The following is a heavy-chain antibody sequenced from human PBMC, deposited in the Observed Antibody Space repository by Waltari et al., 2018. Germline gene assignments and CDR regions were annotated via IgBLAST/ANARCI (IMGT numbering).Heavy chain of an antibody. J-gene: IGHJ6*02. CDR3: ARDFLFGVVIQYYYYYGMDV. CDR2: ISSSSSYI. D-gene: IGHD3-3*01. Sequence: EVQLVESGGGLVKPGGSLRLSCAASGFTFSSYSMNWVRQAPGKGLGWVSSISSSSSYIYYADSVKGRFTISRDNAKNSLYLQMNSLRAEDTAVYYCARDFLFGVVIQYYYYYGMDVWGQGTTVTVSS. V-gene: IGHV3-21*01. CDR1: GFTFSSYS.